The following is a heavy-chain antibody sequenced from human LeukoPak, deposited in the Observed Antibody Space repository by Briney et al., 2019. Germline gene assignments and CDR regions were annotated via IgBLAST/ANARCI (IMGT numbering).Heavy chain of an antibody. Sequence: PSETLSLTCSVSGGSIISSNYYWGWIRQPPGKGLEWIGSIYQSGSGSSYYNPSLKSRVTISGDTSKNQFSLKLSSVTAADTAVYYCARFVVPAALYYFDYWGQGTLVTVSS. D-gene: IGHD2-2*01. V-gene: IGHV4-39*01. CDR2: IYQSGSGSS. CDR3: ARFVVPAALYYFDY. J-gene: IGHJ4*02. CDR1: GGSIISSNYY.